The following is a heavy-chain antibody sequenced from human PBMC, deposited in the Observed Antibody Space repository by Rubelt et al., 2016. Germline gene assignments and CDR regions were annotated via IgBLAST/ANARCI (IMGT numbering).Heavy chain of an antibody. CDR3: ARLPDGTCMADY. CDR1: GYTLTELS. J-gene: IGHJ4*02. D-gene: IGHD1-1*01. CDR2: INPSGGST. Sequence: QVQLVQSGAEVKKPGASVKVSCKVSGYTLTELSMHWVRQAPGKGLEWMGIINPSGGSTCYAKKFQGRVTMTRDTSTSTVYMELSSLRSEDTAVYYCARLPDGTCMADYWGQGTLVTVSS. V-gene: IGHV1-46*01.